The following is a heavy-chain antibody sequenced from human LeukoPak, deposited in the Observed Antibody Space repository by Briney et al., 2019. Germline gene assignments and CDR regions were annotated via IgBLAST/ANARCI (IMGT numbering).Heavy chain of an antibody. Sequence: GGSLRLSCAASGFTFTSYGMHWVRQAPGKGLEWVAFIRYDGSHKYYADSVKGRFTISRDNAKNSLYMQMNSLRVEDTAVSYCAKSLGLAAAGIDYWGQGTLVAVSS. J-gene: IGHJ4*02. CDR2: IRYDGSHK. V-gene: IGHV3-30*02. D-gene: IGHD6-13*01. CDR1: GFTFTSYG. CDR3: AKSLGLAAAGIDY.